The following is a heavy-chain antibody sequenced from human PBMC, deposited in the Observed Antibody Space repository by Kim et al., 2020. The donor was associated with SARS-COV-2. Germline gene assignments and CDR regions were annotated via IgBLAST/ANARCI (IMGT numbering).Heavy chain of an antibody. V-gene: IGHV5-51*01. CDR1: GYIFSDYW. Sequence: GESLKISCKGSGYIFSDYWIGWVRRMPGKGLEWVGMIYPGDADSRYSPSFQGHVTIPVDTSISTAYLQWRSPKASDTAIYFCVRQLGNDYGDFVFAYWGQGTQVTVSS. CDR3: VRQLGNDYGDFVFAY. CDR2: IYPGDADS. D-gene: IGHD4-17*01. J-gene: IGHJ4*02.